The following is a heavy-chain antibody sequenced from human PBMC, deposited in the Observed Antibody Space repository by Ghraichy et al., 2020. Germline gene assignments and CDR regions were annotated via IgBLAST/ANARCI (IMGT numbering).Heavy chain of an antibody. CDR2: ITGSSITI. CDR3: ARLPLPRRAAVGDWYFDL. Sequence: GGSLRLSCEGSGFSFSDYSMIWVRLTPRKALEWVSYITGSSITIFYTDSVKDRFTISRDNAKNSLYLQMNSLRAEATAVYYCARLPLPRRAAVGDWYFDLWGRGTLVTVSS. J-gene: IGHJ2*01. D-gene: IGHD6-13*01. V-gene: IGHV3-48*01. CDR1: GFSFSDYS.